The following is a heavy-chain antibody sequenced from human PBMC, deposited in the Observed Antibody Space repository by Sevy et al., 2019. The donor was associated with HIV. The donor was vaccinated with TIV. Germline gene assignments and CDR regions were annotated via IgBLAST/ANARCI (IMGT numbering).Heavy chain of an antibody. Sequence: ASVKVSCKASGFTFTSSAVQWGRQARGRRLEWIGWIVVGSGNTNYAQKFQERVTITRDMSTSTAYMELSSLRSEDTAVYYCAAEGIAGDYFDYWGQGTLVTVSS. CDR2: IVVGSGNT. D-gene: IGHD6-13*01. J-gene: IGHJ4*02. CDR3: AAEGIAGDYFDY. V-gene: IGHV1-58*01. CDR1: GFTFTSSA.